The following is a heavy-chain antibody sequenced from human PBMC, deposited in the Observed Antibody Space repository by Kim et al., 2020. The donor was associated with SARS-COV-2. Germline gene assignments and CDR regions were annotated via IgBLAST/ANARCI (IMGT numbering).Heavy chain of an antibody. D-gene: IGHD5-18*01. Sequence: ASVKVSCKASGYTFTSYAMNWVRQAPGQGLEWMGWINTNTGNPTYAQGFTGRFVFSLDTSVSTAYLQISSLKAEDTAVYYCAREFGSSEIQLWLTHWYFDLWGRGTLVTVSS. CDR2: INTNTGNP. CDR1: GYTFTSYA. V-gene: IGHV7-4-1*02. CDR3: AREFGSSEIQLWLTHWYFDL. J-gene: IGHJ2*01.